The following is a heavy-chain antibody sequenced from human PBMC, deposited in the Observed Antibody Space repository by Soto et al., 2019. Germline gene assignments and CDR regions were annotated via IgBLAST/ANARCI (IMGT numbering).Heavy chain of an antibody. CDR3: ARAHWVRGVIWDWFDP. V-gene: IGHV4-31*03. Sequence: QVQLQESGPGLVKPSQTLSLTCTVSGGSISSGGYYWSWIRQHPGKGLEWIGYIYYSGSTYYNPSPKSRVTISVDTSKNQFSLKLSSVTAADTAVYYCARAHWVRGVIWDWFDPWGQGTLVTVSS. CDR2: IYYSGST. D-gene: IGHD3-10*01. CDR1: GGSISSGGYY. J-gene: IGHJ5*02.